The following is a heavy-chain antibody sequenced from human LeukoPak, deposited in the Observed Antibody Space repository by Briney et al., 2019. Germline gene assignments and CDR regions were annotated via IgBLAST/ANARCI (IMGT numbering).Heavy chain of an antibody. V-gene: IGHV1-69*05. CDR3: AGSGDYFDY. CDR2: IIPIFGTA. CDR1: GGTFSSYA. Sequence: GASVKVSCKASGGTFSSYAISWVRQAPGQGLEWMGRIIPIFGTANYAQKFQGRVTITTDESTSTAYMELSSLRPEDTAVYYCAGSGDYFDYWGQGTLVTVSS. D-gene: IGHD2-15*01. J-gene: IGHJ4*02.